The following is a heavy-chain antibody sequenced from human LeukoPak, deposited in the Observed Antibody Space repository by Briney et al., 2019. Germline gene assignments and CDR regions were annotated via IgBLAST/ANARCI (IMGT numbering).Heavy chain of an antibody. CDR2: MNPNSGNT. CDR3: ARGYCSGGSCYFSYYYYYGMDV. V-gene: IGHV1-8*01. Sequence: ASVTVSCTASGYTFTSYDINWVRQAPGQGLEWMGWMNPNSGNTGYAQKFQGRVTMTRNTSISTAYMELSSLRSEDTAVYYCARGYCSGGSCYFSYYYYYGMDVWGQGTTVTVSS. J-gene: IGHJ6*02. CDR1: GYTFTSYD. D-gene: IGHD2-15*01.